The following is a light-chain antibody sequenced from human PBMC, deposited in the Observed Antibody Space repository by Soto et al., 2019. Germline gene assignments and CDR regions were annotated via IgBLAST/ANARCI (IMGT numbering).Light chain of an antibody. CDR1: SSDVGGYNY. CDR2: EVS. CDR3: SSYAGSNGV. J-gene: IGLJ1*01. Sequence: QSVLTQPLSASGSPGQSVTISCTGTSSDVGGYNYVSWYQQHPGKAPKLMIYEVSKRPSGVPDRFSGSKSGNTASLTVSGLQAEDEDDYYCSSYAGSNGVFGTGTKVTV. V-gene: IGLV2-8*01.